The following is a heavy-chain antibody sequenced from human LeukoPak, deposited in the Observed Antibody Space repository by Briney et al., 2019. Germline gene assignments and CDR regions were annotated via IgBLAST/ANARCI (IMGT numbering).Heavy chain of an antibody. CDR2: IYYSGST. D-gene: IGHD6-19*01. V-gene: IGHV4-59*01. CDR1: GGSISSYY. CDR3: ARDRIAVAGLDY. J-gene: IGHJ4*02. Sequence: SETLSLTCTVSGGSISSYYWSWIRQPPGKGLEWIGYIYYSGSTNYNPSLKSRVTISVDTSKNQFSLKLSSVIAADTAVYYCARDRIAVAGLDYWGQGTLVTVSS.